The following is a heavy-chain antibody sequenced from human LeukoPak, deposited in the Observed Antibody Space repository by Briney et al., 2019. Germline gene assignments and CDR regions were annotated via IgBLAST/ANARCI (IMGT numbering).Heavy chain of an antibody. D-gene: IGHD3-3*01. CDR1: GGSINNYY. Sequence: PSETLSLTCTVSGGSINNYYWSWIRQPPGKGLEWIGYIYYSGSTNYNPSLKSRVTISLDTSKNQFSLKLSSVTAADTAVYYCARGRSITIFGDYFDYWGQGTLVTVSS. V-gene: IGHV4-59*08. CDR3: ARGRSITIFGDYFDY. CDR2: IYYSGST. J-gene: IGHJ4*02.